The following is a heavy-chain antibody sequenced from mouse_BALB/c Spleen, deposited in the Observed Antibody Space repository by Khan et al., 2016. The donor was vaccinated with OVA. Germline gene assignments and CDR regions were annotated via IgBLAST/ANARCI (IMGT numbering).Heavy chain of an antibody. CDR3: VRHRYDY. CDR2: IRSKSNNYAT. J-gene: IGHJ2*01. CDR1: GFTFNTYA. V-gene: IGHV10-1*02. Sequence: EVQLVETGGGLVQPKGSLKLSCAASGFTFNTYAMNWVRQAPGKGLEWVARIRSKSNNYATYYADSVRDRFTISRDDSQSMLYLQMNNLKTEDTAMYYCVRHRYDYWGQGTALTGSS. D-gene: IGHD2-14*01.